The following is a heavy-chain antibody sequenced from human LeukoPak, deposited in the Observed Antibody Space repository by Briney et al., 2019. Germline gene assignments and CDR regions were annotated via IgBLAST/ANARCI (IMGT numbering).Heavy chain of an antibody. CDR3: ATRLRYFDWLFHDAFDI. J-gene: IGHJ3*02. Sequence: GGSLRLSCAASGFTFSSYSMNWVRQAPGNGLEWVSSISSSSSYIYYADSVKGRFTISRDNAKNSLYLQMNSLRAEDTAVYYCATRLRYFDWLFHDAFDIWGQGTMVTVSS. V-gene: IGHV3-21*01. CDR1: GFTFSSYS. D-gene: IGHD3-9*01. CDR2: ISSSSSYI.